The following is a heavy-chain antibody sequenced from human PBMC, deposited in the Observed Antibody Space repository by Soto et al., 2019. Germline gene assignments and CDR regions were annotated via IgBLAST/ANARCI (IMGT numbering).Heavy chain of an antibody. D-gene: IGHD6-13*01. CDR2: INWNGGST. Sequence: GGSLRLSYAASGFTVDDYVRSWVRQAPGKGLEWVSGINWNGGSTGYADSVKGRFTISRDNAKNSLYLQMNSLRAEDTALYYCARVNRQQLVPYFGYWGQGTLVTVSS. V-gene: IGHV3-20*03. J-gene: IGHJ4*02. CDR3: ARVNRQQLVPYFGY. CDR1: GFTVDDYV.